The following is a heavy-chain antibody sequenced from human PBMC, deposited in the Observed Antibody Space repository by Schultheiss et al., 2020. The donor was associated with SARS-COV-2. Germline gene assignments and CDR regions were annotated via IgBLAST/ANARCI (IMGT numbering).Heavy chain of an antibody. J-gene: IGHJ4*02. Sequence: GGSLRLSCAASGFAFSSYVLHLVRRAPGKGLEWVSAISGSGASTYYADSVKGRFTISRDNSKNTLYLQMNSLRAEDTAVYYCAKVKRVNWNDEGAFDYWGQGTLVTVSS. CDR1: GFAFSSYV. CDR2: ISGSGAST. CDR3: AKVKRVNWNDEGAFDY. V-gene: IGHV3-23*01. D-gene: IGHD1-1*01.